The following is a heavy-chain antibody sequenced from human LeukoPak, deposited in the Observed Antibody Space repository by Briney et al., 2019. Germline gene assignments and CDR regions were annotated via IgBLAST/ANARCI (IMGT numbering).Heavy chain of an antibody. D-gene: IGHD1-26*01. J-gene: IGHJ3*02. CDR1: GFTFSNYE. Sequence: GGSLRLSCAASGFTFSNYEMNWVRQAPGKGLEWISYISSSGTTIYYADSVEGRFNISRDNAKISLYLQMNSLRAEDTAIYYCAREGGSYWGGLDAFDIWGQGTMVTVSS. CDR2: ISSSGTTI. V-gene: IGHV3-48*03. CDR3: AREGGSYWGGLDAFDI.